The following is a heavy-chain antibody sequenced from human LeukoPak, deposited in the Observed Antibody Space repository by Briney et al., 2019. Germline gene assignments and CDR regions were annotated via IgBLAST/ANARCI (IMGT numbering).Heavy chain of an antibody. D-gene: IGHD3-3*01. CDR1: GFTFSNYA. CDR2: ISSSSSYI. V-gene: IGHV3-21*03. CDR3: TTTAYYGFWSGYSDALDI. Sequence: GGSLRLSCATSGFTFSNYAMHWVRQAPGKGLEWVSSISSSSSYIYDADSVKGRFTISRDNAKNSLYLQMNNLKTEDTAVYYCTTTAYYGFWSGYSDALDIWGQGTMVTVSS. J-gene: IGHJ3*02.